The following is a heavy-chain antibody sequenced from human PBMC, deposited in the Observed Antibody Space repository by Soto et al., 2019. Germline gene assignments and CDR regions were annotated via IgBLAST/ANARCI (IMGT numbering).Heavy chain of an antibody. CDR3: ARANVAATFGHYYYGMDV. CDR2: ISGGGGRT. J-gene: IGHJ6*02. Sequence: PGGSLRLSCAASGFTFSSYAMTWVRQAPGKGLEWVSAISGGGGRTYYADSVKGRFTISRDNSKNTLYLQMNSLRAEDTALYYCARANVAATFGHYYYGMDVWGQGTTVTVSS. CDR1: GFTFSSYA. V-gene: IGHV3-23*01. D-gene: IGHD3-10*01.